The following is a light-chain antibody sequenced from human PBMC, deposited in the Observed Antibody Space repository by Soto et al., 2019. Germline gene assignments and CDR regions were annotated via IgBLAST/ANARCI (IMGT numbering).Light chain of an antibody. CDR3: LQHETYPRT. V-gene: IGKV1-17*01. CDR2: GTS. CDR1: QGIRNN. J-gene: IGKJ1*01. Sequence: DIQMTQSPSSLFASVGDRVSITCRASQGIRNNLGWYQQRPGKAPKRLIYGTSNLQTGVPSRFSVSGYGTDFTLTISSLQPEDFATYYCLQHETYPRTFGQGTKVEV.